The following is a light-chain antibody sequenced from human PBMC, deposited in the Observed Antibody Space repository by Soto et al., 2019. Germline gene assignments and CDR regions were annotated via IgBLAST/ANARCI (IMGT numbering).Light chain of an antibody. CDR3: SSYTSISASVI. CDR2: DVI. CDR1: SSDVGGYNS. V-gene: IGLV2-14*03. Sequence: QSVLTQPASVSGSPGQSITISCTGSSSDVGGYNSVSWYQQHPGKVPKLVIYDVINRPSGISYRFSGSKSGNTASLTISGLQAEDEAHYYCSSYTSISASVIFGGGTKVTVL. J-gene: IGLJ2*01.